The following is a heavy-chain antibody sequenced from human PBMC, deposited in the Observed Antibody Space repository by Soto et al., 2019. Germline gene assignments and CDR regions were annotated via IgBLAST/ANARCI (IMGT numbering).Heavy chain of an antibody. CDR2: VSSDGSTS. Sequence: EVQLVESGGGLIQTGGSLRLSCAASGFTISNHWMHWVRQAPGPGLDWLSRVSSDGSTSVYADSVRGRFTISRDNTKNTVYLQMNSLRGADTDVYYCSRGYLSSLDVWGEGTTVTVSS. CDR1: GFTISNHW. CDR3: SRGYLSSLDV. J-gene: IGHJ6*04. D-gene: IGHD3-16*02. V-gene: IGHV3-74*01.